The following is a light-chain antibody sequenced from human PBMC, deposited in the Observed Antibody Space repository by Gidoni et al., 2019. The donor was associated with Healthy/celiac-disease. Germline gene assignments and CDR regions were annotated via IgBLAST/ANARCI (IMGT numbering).Light chain of an antibody. CDR3: MQALQTPFT. CDR1: QSLLHSNGYYY. Sequence: DIVMTQSPLSLSVTPGEPASISCRSSQSLLHSNGYYYLDWYLQKPGQSPQLLIYLGSNRDSGVPDRFSGSVSGTDFTLKISRVEAEDVGVYYCMQALQTPFTFGGGTKVEIK. J-gene: IGKJ4*01. CDR2: LGS. V-gene: IGKV2-28*01.